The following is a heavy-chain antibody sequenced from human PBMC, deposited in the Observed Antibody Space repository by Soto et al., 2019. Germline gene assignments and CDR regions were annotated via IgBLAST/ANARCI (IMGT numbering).Heavy chain of an antibody. V-gene: IGHV4-34*01. CDR3: ARGGYVSFYYYYGMDV. CDR2: INHSGST. D-gene: IGHD3-16*01. J-gene: IGHJ6*02. Sequence: SDTLSLTCAVYGGSFFGSYWSWISQPPGKGLEWIGEINHSGSTNYNPSLKSRVTISVDTSKNQFSLKLSSVTAADTAVYYCARGGYVSFYYYYGMDVWGQGTTVT. CDR1: GGSFFGSY.